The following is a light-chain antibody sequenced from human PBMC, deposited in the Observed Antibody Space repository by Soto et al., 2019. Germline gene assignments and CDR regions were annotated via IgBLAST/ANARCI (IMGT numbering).Light chain of an antibody. CDR3: SSYTRSSTWV. Sequence: QSALTQPASVSGSPGQSITISCTGTSSDVGGYNYVSWYQQHPGRAPKLMIYEVSYRPSGISNRFSGSKSGKTASLTISGLQAEDEADYYCSSYTRSSTWVFGGGTKLTVL. V-gene: IGLV2-14*01. CDR2: EVS. J-gene: IGLJ3*02. CDR1: SSDVGGYNY.